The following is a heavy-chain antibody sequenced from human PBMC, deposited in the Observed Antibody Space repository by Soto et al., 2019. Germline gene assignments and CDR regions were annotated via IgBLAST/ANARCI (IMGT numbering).Heavy chain of an antibody. D-gene: IGHD6-13*01. V-gene: IGHV3-9*01. CDR1: GFTFDDYA. Sequence: GGSLRLSCAASGFTFDDYAMHWVRQAPGKGLEWVSGISWNSGSIGYADSVKGRFTISRDNAKNSLYLQMNSLRAEDTALYYCAKVAAAGEYYYYYYMDVWGKGTTVTVSS. CDR2: ISWNSGSI. CDR3: AKVAAAGEYYYYYYMDV. J-gene: IGHJ6*03.